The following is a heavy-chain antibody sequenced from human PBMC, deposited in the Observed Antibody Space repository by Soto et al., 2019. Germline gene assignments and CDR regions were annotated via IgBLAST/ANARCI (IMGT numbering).Heavy chain of an antibody. CDR3: ARASGGAAGQGPDY. V-gene: IGHV3-21*01. CDR2: ISSSSSYI. Sequence: EVQLVESGGGLVKPGGSLRLSCAASGFTFSSYSMNWVRQAPGKGLEWVSSISSSSSYIYYADSVKGRFTISRDNAKNSLYLQMNSLRAEDTAVYYCARASGGAAGQGPDYWGQGTLVTVSS. D-gene: IGHD6-13*01. J-gene: IGHJ4*02. CDR1: GFTFSSYS.